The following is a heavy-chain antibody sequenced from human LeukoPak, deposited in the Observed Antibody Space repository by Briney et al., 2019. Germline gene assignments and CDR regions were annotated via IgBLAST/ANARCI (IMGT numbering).Heavy chain of an antibody. CDR1: GFTFSSYA. CDR2: ISYDGSNK. D-gene: IGHD4-17*01. J-gene: IGHJ4*02. CDR3: ARSLGDYGDVVGY. Sequence: PGGSLRLSCAASGFTFSSYAMHWVRQAPGKGLEWVAVISYDGSNKYYADSVKGRFTISRDNSKNTLYLQMNSLRAEDTAVYYCARSLGDYGDVVGYWGQGTLVTVSS. V-gene: IGHV3-30-3*01.